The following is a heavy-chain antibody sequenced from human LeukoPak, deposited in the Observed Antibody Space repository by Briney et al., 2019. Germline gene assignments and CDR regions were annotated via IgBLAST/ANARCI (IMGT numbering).Heavy chain of an antibody. CDR3: ARALDYYYYMDV. CDR1: GFTFSDYY. Sequence: GGCLRLSCAASGFTFSDYYMSWIRQAPGKGLEWVSYISSSGSPIYYADSVKGRFTISRDNAKNSLYLQMNSLRAEDTAVYYCARALDYYYYMDVWGKGTTVTVSS. V-gene: IGHV3-11*04. CDR2: ISSSGSPI. J-gene: IGHJ6*03.